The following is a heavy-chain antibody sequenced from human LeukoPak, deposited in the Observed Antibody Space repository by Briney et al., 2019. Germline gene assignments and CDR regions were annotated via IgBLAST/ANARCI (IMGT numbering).Heavy chain of an antibody. Sequence: GGSLRLSCAASGFTFSSYWMSWVRQAPGKGLEWVANIKQDGSEKYYADSVKGRFTISRDNSKNTLYLQMNSLRAEDTAVYYCARGDTYSSGWYPFDYWGQGTLVTVSS. V-gene: IGHV3-7*01. CDR3: ARGDTYSSGWYPFDY. J-gene: IGHJ4*02. CDR1: GFTFSSYW. CDR2: IKQDGSEK. D-gene: IGHD6-19*01.